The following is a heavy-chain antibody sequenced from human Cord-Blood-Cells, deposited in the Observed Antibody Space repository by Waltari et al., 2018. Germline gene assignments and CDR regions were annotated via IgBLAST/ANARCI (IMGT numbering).Heavy chain of an antibody. CDR2: IIHILGIA. J-gene: IGHJ2*01. Sequence: QVQLVQSGAAVKKPGSSVKFPAKASGCTFSSYAISWLRKAPGTGLEWMGRIIHILGIANYAQKFQGRVTITADKSTSTAYMELSSLRSEDTAVYYCARVDCSSTSCYTHWYFDLWGRGTLVTVSS. CDR1: GCTFSSYA. CDR3: ARVDCSSTSCYTHWYFDL. V-gene: IGHV1-69*09. D-gene: IGHD2-2*02.